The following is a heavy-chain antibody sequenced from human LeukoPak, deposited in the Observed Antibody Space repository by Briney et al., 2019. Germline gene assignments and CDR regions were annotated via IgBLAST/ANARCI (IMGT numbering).Heavy chain of an antibody. Sequence: ASVKVSCKASGYTFTSYDINWVRQATGQGLEWMGWMNPNSGNTGYAQKFQGRVTMTRNTSISTAYMELSSLRSEDTAVYYCARGPRYCSSTSCYEGYWGQGTLVTVSS. V-gene: IGHV1-8*01. CDR3: ARGPRYCSSTSCYEGY. CDR2: MNPNSGNT. D-gene: IGHD2-2*01. J-gene: IGHJ4*02. CDR1: GYTFTSYD.